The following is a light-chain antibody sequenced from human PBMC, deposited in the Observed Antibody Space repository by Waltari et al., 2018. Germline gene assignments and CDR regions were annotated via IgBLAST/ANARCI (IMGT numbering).Light chain of an antibody. CDR2: GAS. CDR3: QQYDSSPRT. CDR1: QTVSSNF. V-gene: IGKV3-20*01. J-gene: IGKJ4*01. Sequence: EIVLTQSPSTLSLSPGERANLSCRSSQTVSSNFFAWYPQKPGQAPRLLMYGASNRAAGIPDRFSGSGSGTDFTLTISRLEPEDFAVYYCQQYDSSPRTFGGGTKVQIK.